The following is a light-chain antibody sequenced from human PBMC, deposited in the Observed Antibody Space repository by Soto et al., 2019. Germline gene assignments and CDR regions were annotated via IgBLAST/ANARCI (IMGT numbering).Light chain of an antibody. V-gene: IGKV1-9*01. CDR1: QGISSY. CDR2: DAS. CDR3: QQLNSYPLT. J-gene: IGKJ4*01. Sequence: IQLTQSPSSLSASVGDRVTITCRASQGISSYLGWYQQKPGKAPQLLMYDASTLQSGVPSRFSGSGSGTEFTLTISSLQPEDFATYYCQQLNSYPLTFGGGTKVDIK.